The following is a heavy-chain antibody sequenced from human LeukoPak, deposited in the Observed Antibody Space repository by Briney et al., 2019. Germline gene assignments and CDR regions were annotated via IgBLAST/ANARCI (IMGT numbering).Heavy chain of an antibody. CDR1: GFTFSSYW. CDR3: ARDQGPYGFDI. J-gene: IGHJ3*02. Sequence: GGSLRLSCAASGFTFSSYWMSWVRQASEKGLVWVANIKQDGSEKYYVDSVKGRFTISRDNAKNSLYLQMNSLRAEDTAVYYCARDQGPYGFDIWGQGTMVTVSS. CDR2: IKQDGSEK. V-gene: IGHV3-7*01.